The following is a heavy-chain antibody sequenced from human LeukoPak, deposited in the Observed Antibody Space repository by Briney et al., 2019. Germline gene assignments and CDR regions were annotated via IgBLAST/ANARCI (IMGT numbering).Heavy chain of an antibody. Sequence: PSETLSLTCSVSGGSINSYYWSWIRQPPGKGLEWIGYIYDSGSTNYNPSLKSRVTISVDTSKNQFSLKLSSVTAADTAVYYCARVGGTNYYYYGMDVWGQGTTVTVSS. V-gene: IGHV4-59*01. CDR2: IYDSGST. J-gene: IGHJ6*02. D-gene: IGHD1-1*01. CDR1: GGSINSYY. CDR3: ARVGGTNYYYYGMDV.